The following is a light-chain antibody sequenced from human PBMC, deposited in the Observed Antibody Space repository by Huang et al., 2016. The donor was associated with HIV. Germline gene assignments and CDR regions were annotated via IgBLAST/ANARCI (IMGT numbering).Light chain of an antibody. CDR3: QQRSNWPLIT. J-gene: IGKJ5*01. CDR1: QSVRSF. CDR2: DAS. V-gene: IGKV3-11*01. Sequence: EIVLTQSPATLSLSPGERATPSCRASQSVRSFLAWYQQKPGQAPRLLIHDASNRATGIPARFSGSGSGTDFTLTISSLEPEDFAVYYCQQRSNWPLITFGQGTRLEIK.